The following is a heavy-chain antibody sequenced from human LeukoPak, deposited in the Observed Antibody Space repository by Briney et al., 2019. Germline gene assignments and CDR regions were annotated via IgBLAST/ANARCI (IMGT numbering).Heavy chain of an antibody. V-gene: IGHV4-4*02. Sequence: SETLSLTCAVSGGSISSDNWWSWVRQPPGKGLEWIGEIYHNGNTNYSPSLKSRVTISVDKSKNQFSLKLSSVTAADTAVYYCARDVCSGGSCYPDYWGQGTLITVSS. D-gene: IGHD2-15*01. J-gene: IGHJ4*02. CDR2: IYHNGNT. CDR1: GGSISSDNW. CDR3: ARDVCSGGSCYPDY.